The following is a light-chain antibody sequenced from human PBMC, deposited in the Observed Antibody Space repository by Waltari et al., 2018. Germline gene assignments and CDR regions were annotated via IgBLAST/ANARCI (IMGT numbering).Light chain of an antibody. CDR2: GAS. CDR1: QSIGRS. V-gene: IGKV3-20*01. Sequence: EIMLTQSPGTLSLSPGERATLSCRTSQSIGRSLAWYQQKPGHDPRLLIYGASSRATDIPDRFSGSGSGTDFSLTINRLEPEDSALYYCQHYVRLPVTFGQGTKVEIK. J-gene: IGKJ1*01. CDR3: QHYVRLPVT.